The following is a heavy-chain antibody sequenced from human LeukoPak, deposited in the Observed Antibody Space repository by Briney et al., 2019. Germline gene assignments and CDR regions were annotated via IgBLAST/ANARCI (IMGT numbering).Heavy chain of an antibody. V-gene: IGHV3-53*01. D-gene: IGHD6-13*01. CDR1: GFTVSSNY. CDR2: IYSGGST. CDR3: AKDRSSSWYHSYFDY. Sequence: GGSLRLSCAASGFTVSSNYMSWVRQAPGKGLEWVSVIYSGGSTYYADSVKGRFTISRDNSKNTLYLQMNSLRAEDTAVYYCAKDRSSSWYHSYFDYWGQGTLVTVSS. J-gene: IGHJ4*02.